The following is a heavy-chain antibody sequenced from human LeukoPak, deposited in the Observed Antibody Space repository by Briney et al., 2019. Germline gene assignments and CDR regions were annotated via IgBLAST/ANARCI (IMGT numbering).Heavy chain of an antibody. V-gene: IGHV4-39*01. CDR1: GGSISSSSYY. J-gene: IGHJ5*02. CDR2: IYYSGST. D-gene: IGHD2-2*01. CDR3: ARWLRGGPTMGNWFDP. Sequence: SSETLSLTCTVSGGSISSSSYYWGWIRQPPRKGLEWIGSIYYSGSTYYNPSLKSRVTISVDTSKNQFSLKLSSVTAADTAVYYCARWLRGGPTMGNWFDPWGQGTLVTVSS.